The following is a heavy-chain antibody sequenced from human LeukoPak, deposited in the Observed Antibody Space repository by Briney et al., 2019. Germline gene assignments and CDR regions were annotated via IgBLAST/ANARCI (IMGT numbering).Heavy chain of an antibody. V-gene: IGHV3-23*01. J-gene: IGHJ3*01. CDR3: AKDRTYTYGYHDAFDV. CDR1: GFTFSNYA. D-gene: IGHD5-18*01. CDR2: ITGSGGTT. Sequence: PGGPLRLSCAASGFTFSNYAMSWVRQAPGKGLEWVSAITGSGGTTYSADSVKGRFTIPRDNSRSTLDLQMNSLRAEDTAVYYCAKDRTYTYGYHDAFDVWGLGTMVTVSS.